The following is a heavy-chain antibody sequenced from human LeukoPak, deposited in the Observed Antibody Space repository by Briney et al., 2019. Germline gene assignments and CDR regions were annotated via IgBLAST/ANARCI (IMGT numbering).Heavy chain of an antibody. D-gene: IGHD1-14*01. CDR1: GFTFSNYG. Sequence: GGSLRLSCAASGFTFSNYGMHWVRQAPGKGLEWVAFIRYDGSNKYYADSVKGRFTISRDNSKNTLYLQMNSLRAEDTAVYYCANLMYKPKSDAFDIWGQGTVVTVSS. V-gene: IGHV3-30*02. J-gene: IGHJ3*02. CDR3: ANLMYKPKSDAFDI. CDR2: IRYDGSNK.